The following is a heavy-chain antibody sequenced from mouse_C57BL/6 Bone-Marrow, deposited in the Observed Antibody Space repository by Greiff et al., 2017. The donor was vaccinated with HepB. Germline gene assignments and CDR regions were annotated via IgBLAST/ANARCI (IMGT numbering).Heavy chain of an antibody. CDR1: GYTFTSYW. V-gene: IGHV1-59*01. J-gene: IGHJ2*01. CDR3: ASLYYYGSSHY. D-gene: IGHD1-1*01. CDR2: IDPSDSYT. Sequence: VQLQQSGAELVRPGTSVKLSCKASGYTFTSYWMHWVKQRPGQGLEWIGVIDPSDSYTNYNQKFKGKATLTVDTSSSTAYMQLSSLTSEDSAVYYCASLYYYGSSHYWGQGTTLTVSS.